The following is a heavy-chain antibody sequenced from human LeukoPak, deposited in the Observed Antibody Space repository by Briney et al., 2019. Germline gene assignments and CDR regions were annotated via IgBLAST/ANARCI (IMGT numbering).Heavy chain of an antibody. CDR2: IRYDGSNK. CDR3: AKQQWLVEQY. CDR1: GFTFSSYG. J-gene: IGHJ4*02. D-gene: IGHD6-19*01. Sequence: GGSLRLSCAASGFTFSSYGMHWVRQAPGKGLEWVAFIRYDGSNKYYADFVKGRFTISRDNSKNTLYLQMNSLRAEDTAVYYCAKQQWLVEQYWGQGTLVTVSS. V-gene: IGHV3-30*02.